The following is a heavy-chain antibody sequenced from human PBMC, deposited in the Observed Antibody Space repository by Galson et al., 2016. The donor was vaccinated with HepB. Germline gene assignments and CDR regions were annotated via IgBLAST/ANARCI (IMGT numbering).Heavy chain of an antibody. J-gene: IGHJ6*02. CDR3: AKEGVRWELLHYYGMDV. V-gene: IGHV3-30*18. D-gene: IGHD1-26*01. Sequence: SLRLSCAASEFTFSTYGMNWVRQAPDKGLEWVAVISYDGSNKKYADSVKGRFTISRDNSKNTVDLQLDSLRTEDTAVYYCAKEGVRWELLHYYGMDVWGQGTTVTVSS. CDR2: ISYDGSNK. CDR1: EFTFSTYG.